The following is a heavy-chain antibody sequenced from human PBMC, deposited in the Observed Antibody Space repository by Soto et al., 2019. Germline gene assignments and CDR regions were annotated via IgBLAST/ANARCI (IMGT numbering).Heavy chain of an antibody. D-gene: IGHD6-19*01. CDR3: ARQPVVGTAFFDY. Sequence: GASVKVSCKASGYTFTSYAMHWVRQAPGQRLEWMGWINAGNGNTKYSQKIQGRDTITRDTSASTAYMELRSLRSEDTTVYYCARQPVVGTAFFDYWGQGTLVTV. CDR1: GYTFTSYA. V-gene: IGHV1-3*01. J-gene: IGHJ4*02. CDR2: INAGNGNT.